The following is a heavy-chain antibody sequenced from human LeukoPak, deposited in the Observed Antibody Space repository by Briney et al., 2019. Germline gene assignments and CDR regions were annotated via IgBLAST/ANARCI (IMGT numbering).Heavy chain of an antibody. CDR3: ARLQADSSGYSNWFDP. V-gene: IGHV5-51*01. Sequence: GESLKISCKGSGYSFTSYWIGWVRQMPGKGLEWMGIIYPGDSDTRYNPSFQGQVTISADKSISTAYLQWSSLKASDTAMYYCARLQADSSGYSNWFDPWGQGTLVTVSS. D-gene: IGHD3-22*01. J-gene: IGHJ5*02. CDR1: GYSFTSYW. CDR2: IYPGDSDT.